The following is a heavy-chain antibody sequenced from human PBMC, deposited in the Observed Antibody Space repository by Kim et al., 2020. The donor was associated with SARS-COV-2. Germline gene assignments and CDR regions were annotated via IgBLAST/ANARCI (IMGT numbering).Heavy chain of an antibody. CDR3: ARAAAGTPFDY. Sequence: TNYNPSLKSRVTISVDTSKNQFSLKLSSVTAADTAVYYCARAAAGTPFDYWGQGTLVTVSS. D-gene: IGHD6-13*01. J-gene: IGHJ4*02. CDR2: T. V-gene: IGHV4-59*01.